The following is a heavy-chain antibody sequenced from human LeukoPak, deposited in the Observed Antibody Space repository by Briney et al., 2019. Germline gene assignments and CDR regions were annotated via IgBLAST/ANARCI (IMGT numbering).Heavy chain of an antibody. J-gene: IGHJ5*02. CDR1: GFIFSDYG. D-gene: IGHD2-2*01. Sequence: PGGSLRLSCTTSGFIFSDYGMHWLRQAPGKRPEWVTFIRLDGSLQYYADSVKGRFTISRDNSKNTLHLQMNSLRPEDTAVYYCARAPRRHCVSDSCYVDWFDPWGQGTLVTVSS. V-gene: IGHV3-30*02. CDR2: IRLDGSLQ. CDR3: ARAPRRHCVSDSCYVDWFDP.